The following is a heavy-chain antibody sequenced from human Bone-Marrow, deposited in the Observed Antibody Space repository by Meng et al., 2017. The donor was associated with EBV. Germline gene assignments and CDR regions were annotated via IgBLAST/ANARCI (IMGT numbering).Heavy chain of an antibody. CDR3: ARGPPVGVPGPGDY. CDR2: INVGVAYT. J-gene: IGHJ4*02. D-gene: IGHD2-21*01. CDR1: GYAFTNYI. Sequence: QVQLGQAGAEVKKPGASVKVSCKASGYAFTNYILHWVRQAPGQRLEWMGWINVGVAYTKYSQKFQGRVTISSDTSATTGYMELSSLRSEDTAVYYCARGPPVGVPGPGDYWGQGTLVTVSS. V-gene: IGHV1-3*01.